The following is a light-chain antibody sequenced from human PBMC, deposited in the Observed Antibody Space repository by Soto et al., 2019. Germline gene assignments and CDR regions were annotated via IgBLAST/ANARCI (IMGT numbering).Light chain of an antibody. CDR1: QSVSRD. CDR3: QQRSNWLYT. Sequence: EIVLTQAPATLSLSPGERATLSCRASQSVSRDLAWYQQKPGQAPRLLIYDASNRATGIPARFSGSGSVTDFALTISSLEPEDFAVYYCQQRSNWLYTFGQGTKLEIK. V-gene: IGKV3-11*01. CDR2: DAS. J-gene: IGKJ2*01.